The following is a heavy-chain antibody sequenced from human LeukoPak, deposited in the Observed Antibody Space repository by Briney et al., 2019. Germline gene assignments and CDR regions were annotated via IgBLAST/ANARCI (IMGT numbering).Heavy chain of an antibody. J-gene: IGHJ4*02. V-gene: IGHV3-30*04. D-gene: IGHD3-10*01. Sequence: GGSLRLSCAASGFTFSSYVMHWVRQAPGKGLEWVTFIQYDGSNKYYADSVKGRFTISRDNSKNTVYLQMNSLRTEDTAVYYCARSLTMVRAYDYWGQGTLVTVSS. CDR2: IQYDGSNK. CDR3: ARSLTMVRAYDY. CDR1: GFTFSSYV.